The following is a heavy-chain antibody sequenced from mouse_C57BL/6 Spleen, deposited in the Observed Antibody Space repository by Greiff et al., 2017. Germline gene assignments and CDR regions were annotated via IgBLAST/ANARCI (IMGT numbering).Heavy chain of an antibody. V-gene: IGHV3-6*01. J-gene: IGHJ2*01. D-gene: IGHD4-1*01. Sequence: EVKLMESGPGLVKPSQSLSLTCSVTGYSITSGYYWNWIRQFPGNKLEWMGYISYDGSNNYNPSLKNRISITRDTSKNQFFLKLNSVTTEDTATYYCARDGTGLDYWGQGTTLTVSS. CDR1: GYSITSGYY. CDR2: ISYDGSN. CDR3: ARDGTGLDY.